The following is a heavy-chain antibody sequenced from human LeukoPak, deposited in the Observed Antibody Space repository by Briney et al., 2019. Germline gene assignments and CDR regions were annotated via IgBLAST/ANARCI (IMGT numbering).Heavy chain of an antibody. CDR1: GYTFTSYD. CDR2: MNPNSGNT. D-gene: IGHD1-14*01. V-gene: IGHV1-8*01. Sequence: GASVTVSCKASGYTFTSYDINWVRQATGQGLEWMGWMNPNSGNTSYAQKFQGRVTMTRDTSTSTVYMELSSLRSEDTAVYYCARDTTPYPNHKYYFDYWGQGTLVTVSS. CDR3: ARDTTPYPNHKYYFDY. J-gene: IGHJ4*02.